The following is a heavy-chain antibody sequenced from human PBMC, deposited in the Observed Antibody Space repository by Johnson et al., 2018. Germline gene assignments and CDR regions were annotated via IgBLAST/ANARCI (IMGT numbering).Heavy chain of an antibody. CDR3: ARDGGYGVLYWDALDI. J-gene: IGHJ3*02. CDR1: GFTFSSYA. V-gene: IGHV3-30*14. Sequence: QVQLVQSGGGVVQPGRSLRLSCAASGFTFSSYAMHWVRQAPGQGLEWVAVISYDGSNKYYADSVKGRFTISRDNAKNSLYLQMNSQRAEDTAVYYCARDGGYGVLYWDALDIWGQGTMVTVSS. CDR2: ISYDGSNK. D-gene: IGHD4-17*01.